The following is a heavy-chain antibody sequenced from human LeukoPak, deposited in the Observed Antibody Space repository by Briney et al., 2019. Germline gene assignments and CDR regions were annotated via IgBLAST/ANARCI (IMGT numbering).Heavy chain of an antibody. D-gene: IGHD2-15*01. CDR1: GGSISSSSYY. CDR3: ARRLGCSGGSCYSDAFDI. Sequence: PSETLSLTCTVSGGSISSSSYYWGWIRQPPGKGLEWIGYIYYSGSTYYNPSLKSRVTISVDTSKNQFSLKLSSVTAADTAVYYCARRLGCSGGSCYSDAFDIWGQGTMVTVSS. V-gene: IGHV4-31*03. J-gene: IGHJ3*02. CDR2: IYYSGST.